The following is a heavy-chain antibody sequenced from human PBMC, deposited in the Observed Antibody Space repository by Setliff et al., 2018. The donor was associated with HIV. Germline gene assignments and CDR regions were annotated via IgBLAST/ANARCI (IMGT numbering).Heavy chain of an antibody. CDR3: ARDARLSGSYYGMDV. J-gene: IGHJ6*02. CDR2: IYHSGST. Sequence: SEILSLTCIVSGESISSKNYYWGWIRQPPGKGLEWIASIYHSGSTYYNPSLKSRVTISVDTSKNQFSLKLSSVTAADTAVYYCARDARLSGSYYGMDVWGQGTTVTVSS. CDR1: GESISSKNYY. V-gene: IGHV4-39*07. D-gene: IGHD1-26*01.